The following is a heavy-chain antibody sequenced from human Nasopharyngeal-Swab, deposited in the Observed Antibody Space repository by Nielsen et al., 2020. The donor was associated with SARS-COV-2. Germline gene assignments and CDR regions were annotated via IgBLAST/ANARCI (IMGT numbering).Heavy chain of an antibody. D-gene: IGHD4-17*01. Sequence: GGSLRLSCAASGFTFSSYTMNWVRQAPGKGLEWVSSISPTSDYIYYAESVKGRFTISRDNAKNSLFLQMNSLRAEATAIYYCVRGSYGHYDSWGQGALITVSS. CDR1: GFTFSSYT. V-gene: IGHV3-21*06. J-gene: IGHJ5*01. CDR2: ISPTSDYI. CDR3: VRGSYGHYDS.